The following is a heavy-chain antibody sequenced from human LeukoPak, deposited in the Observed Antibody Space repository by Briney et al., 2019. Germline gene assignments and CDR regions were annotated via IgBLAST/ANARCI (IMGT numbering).Heavy chain of an antibody. CDR1: GFTFSSYG. CDR3: ARGGHCSTTSCSNYDGMDV. V-gene: IGHV3-33*01. D-gene: IGHD2-2*01. CDR2: TWYDGSNK. Sequence: GRSLRLSCAASGFTFSSYGMHWVRQAPGKGLEWVAATWYDGSNKYYADSVKGRFAISRDNSKNTLYLQMNSLRAEDTAVYFCARGGHCSTTSCSNYDGMDVWGQGTTLTVSS. J-gene: IGHJ6*02.